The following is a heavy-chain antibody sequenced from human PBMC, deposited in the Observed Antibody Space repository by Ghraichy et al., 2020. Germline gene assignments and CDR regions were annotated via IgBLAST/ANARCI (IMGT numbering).Heavy chain of an antibody. V-gene: IGHV6-1*01. CDR1: GDSVSSNSVA. J-gene: IGHJ4*02. Sequence: TLSLTCAISGDSVSSNSVAWSWIRQSPSRGLEWLGRTYYRSKWYSDYTISVNGRATINPDPSKNQFSLQLNSVTPEDTAVYYCARSHYRDYSFVFDSWGQGTLVTVSS. CDR3: ARSHYRDYSFVFDS. CDR2: TYYRSKWYS. D-gene: IGHD4-17*01.